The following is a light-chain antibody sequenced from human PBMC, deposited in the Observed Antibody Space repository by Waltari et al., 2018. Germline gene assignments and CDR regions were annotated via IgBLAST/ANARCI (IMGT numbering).Light chain of an antibody. J-gene: IGLJ3*02. CDR1: SSNIGSYA. Sequence: QSVLTQPPSVSGTPGQRVTISCPGSSSNIGSYAVNWYQQFPGTAPKLPIYYNNQRPSGVPDRFSGSKSGTSAALDISGLQSADEAEYPCSAWDDSLNAWVFGGGTRLTVL. V-gene: IGLV1-44*01. CDR2: YNN. CDR3: SAWDDSLNAWV.